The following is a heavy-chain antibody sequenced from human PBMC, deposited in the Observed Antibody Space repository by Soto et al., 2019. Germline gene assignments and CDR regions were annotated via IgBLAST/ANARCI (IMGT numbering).Heavy chain of an antibody. Sequence: GGSLRLSCAASGFTVSSNYMSWVRQAPGKGLEWVSVIYSGGSTYYADSVKGRFTISRDNSKNTLYLQMNSLRAEDTAVYYCARDQGYSGYDFRGPKYYFDYWGQGTLVTVSS. D-gene: IGHD5-12*01. J-gene: IGHJ4*02. CDR1: GFTVSSNY. CDR3: ARDQGYSGYDFRGPKYYFDY. CDR2: IYSGGST. V-gene: IGHV3-66*01.